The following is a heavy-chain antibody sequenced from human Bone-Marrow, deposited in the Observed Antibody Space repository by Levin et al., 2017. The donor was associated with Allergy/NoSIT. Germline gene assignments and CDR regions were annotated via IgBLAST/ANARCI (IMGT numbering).Heavy chain of an antibody. CDR2: IKYEENER. Sequence: GGSLRLSCAASEFIFSSYWMAWVRQAPGRGLEWVANIKYEENERYYADSVKGRFTISRDNAKNSLYLQMSSLRVDDTAVYYCARDVRHCHFDYWGQGTLVTVSS. D-gene: IGHD2-21*01. CDR1: EFIFSSYW. V-gene: IGHV3-7*04. CDR3: ARDVRHCHFDY. J-gene: IGHJ4*02.